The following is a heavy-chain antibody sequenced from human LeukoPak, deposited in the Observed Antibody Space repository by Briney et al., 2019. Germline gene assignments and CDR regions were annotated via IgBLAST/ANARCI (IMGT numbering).Heavy chain of an antibody. CDR1: GFTFSSYS. V-gene: IGHV3-30*02. Sequence: PGGSLRLSCAASGFTFSSYSMHWVRQAPGEGLEWVAFIRYDGSNKYYADSVKGRLTISRDNSKNTLYLQMNTLRDEDTAVYYCAREGRGRAAFDIWGQGTMVTVSS. J-gene: IGHJ3*02. D-gene: IGHD1-26*01. CDR3: AREGRGRAAFDI. CDR2: IRYDGSNK.